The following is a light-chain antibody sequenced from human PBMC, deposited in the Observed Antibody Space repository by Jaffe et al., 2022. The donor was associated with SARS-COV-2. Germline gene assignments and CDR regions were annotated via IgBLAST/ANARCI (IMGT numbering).Light chain of an antibody. Sequence: DIVLTQSPDSLALSLGERATITCKSSQSVLFKSDKKNYLAWYQQKPGQSPKLLISWASTRESGVPDRFSGSGSGTDFTLTISSLQAEDVAVYFCQQCYDSPVTFGQGTRLEL. V-gene: IGKV4-1*01. CDR3: QQCYDSPVT. CDR2: WAS. CDR1: QSVLFKSDKKNY. J-gene: IGKJ5*01.